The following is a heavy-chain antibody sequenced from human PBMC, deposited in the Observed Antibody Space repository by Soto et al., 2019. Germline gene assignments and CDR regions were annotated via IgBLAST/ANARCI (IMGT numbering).Heavy chain of an antibody. Sequence: QVQLQESGPGLVKPSGTLSLTCAVSGGSISSSNWWSWVRQPPGKGLEWIGEIYHSGSTNYNPSLKSRVTISVDQSKNQFSLKLSSVTAADTAVYYCATSDRSWWGSDWFDPWGQGTLVTVSS. D-gene: IGHD6-13*01. V-gene: IGHV4-4*02. CDR2: IYHSGST. CDR1: GGSISSSNW. J-gene: IGHJ5*02. CDR3: ATSDRSWWGSDWFDP.